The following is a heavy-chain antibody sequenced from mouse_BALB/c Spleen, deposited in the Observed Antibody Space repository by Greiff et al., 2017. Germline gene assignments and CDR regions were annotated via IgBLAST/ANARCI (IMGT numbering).Heavy chain of an antibody. CDR2: INPSTGYT. D-gene: IGHD4-1*01. CDR3: ASGDVAGTAFAY. J-gene: IGHJ3*01. Sequence: QVQLQQSGAELVRPGASVKMSCKASGYTFTSYWMHWVKQRPGQGLEWIGYINPSTGYTEYNQKFKDKATLTADKSSSTAYMQLSSLTSEDSAVYYSASGDVAGTAFAYWGQGTLVTVSA. CDR1: GYTFTSYW. V-gene: IGHV1-4*01.